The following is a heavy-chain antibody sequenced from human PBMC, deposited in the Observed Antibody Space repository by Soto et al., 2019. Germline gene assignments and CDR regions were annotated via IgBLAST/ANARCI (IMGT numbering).Heavy chain of an antibody. CDR3: ARWVRGFIISLDY. D-gene: IGHD3-10*01. V-gene: IGHV1-18*01. CDR2: ISAYNGNT. J-gene: IGHJ4*02. CDR1: GYTFNIYG. Sequence: QVQLVQSGAEVKKPGASVKVSCKASGYTFNIYGISWVRQAPGQGLEWMGWISAYNGNTNYAQKLQGRVTMTTDTSTSRAYMELRSRRSDDTAMYYCARWVRGFIISLDYWGQGTVVTVSS.